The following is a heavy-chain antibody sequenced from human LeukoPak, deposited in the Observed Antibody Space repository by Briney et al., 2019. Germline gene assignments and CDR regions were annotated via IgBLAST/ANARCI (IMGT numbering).Heavy chain of an antibody. J-gene: IGHJ4*02. Sequence: GGSLRLSRAASGFTFSSYSMNWVRQAPGGGLEWGSYISSSRTIYYATSVSGRFTISRDNANNSLYLQMDRLRAEDTAVYYCASDHDRGAIDFDYWGQGTLVTVSS. V-gene: IGHV3-48*04. CDR2: ISSSRTI. CDR3: ASDHDRGAIDFDY. D-gene: IGHD2-2*01. CDR1: GFTFSSYS.